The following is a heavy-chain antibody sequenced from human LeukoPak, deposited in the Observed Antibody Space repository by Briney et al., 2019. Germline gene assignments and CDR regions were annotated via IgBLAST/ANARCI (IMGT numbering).Heavy chain of an antibody. CDR2: IRYGGSDI. D-gene: IGHD6-25*01. CDR1: GFTFSTCG. Sequence: PGGSLRLSCAASGFTFSTCGMQWVRQAPGKGLEWVAFIRYGGSDIYYGDSVKGRFTISRDNSKNTLYLQMNSLRGEDTAVYYCAKEPYSSVYYFYYMDVWGKGTTVTVSS. J-gene: IGHJ6*03. V-gene: IGHV3-30*02. CDR3: AKEPYSSVYYFYYMDV.